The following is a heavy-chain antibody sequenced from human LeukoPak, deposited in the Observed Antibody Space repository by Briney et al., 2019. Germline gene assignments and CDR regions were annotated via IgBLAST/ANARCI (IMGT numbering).Heavy chain of an antibody. Sequence: SETLSLTCTVSGYSISSGYYWGWIRQPPGKGLEWIGSIYHSGSTYHNPSLKSQVTISVDTSKNQFSLKLSSVTAADTAVYYCAREAHYYGSGPGDYWGQGTLVTVSS. D-gene: IGHD3-10*01. CDR2: IYHSGST. J-gene: IGHJ4*02. CDR3: AREAHYYGSGPGDY. V-gene: IGHV4-38-2*02. CDR1: GYSISSGYY.